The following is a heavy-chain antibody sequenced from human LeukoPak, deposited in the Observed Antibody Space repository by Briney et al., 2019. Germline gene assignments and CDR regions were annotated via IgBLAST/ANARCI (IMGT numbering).Heavy chain of an antibody. D-gene: IGHD5-12*01. CDR2: IWYDGSNK. V-gene: IGHV3-33*01. J-gene: IGHJ4*02. Sequence: GGSLRLSCAASGFTFSSYGMHWVRQAPGKGLEWVAVIWYDGSNKYYADSVKGRFTISRDNSKNTLYLQMNSLRAEDTAVYYCASLNSGYGPRDFDYWGQGTLVTLSS. CDR3: ASLNSGYGPRDFDY. CDR1: GFTFSSYG.